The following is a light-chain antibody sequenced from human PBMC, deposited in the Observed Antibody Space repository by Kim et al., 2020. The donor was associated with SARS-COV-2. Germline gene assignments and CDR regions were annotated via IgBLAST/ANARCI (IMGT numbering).Light chain of an antibody. CDR1: QSIVFSDGNIY. V-gene: IGKV2-30*01. CDR3: MQGSQWPWT. J-gene: IGKJ1*01. CDR2: KIS. Sequence: PASISCTSSQSIVFSDGNIYLNWFHQRPGQSPRRLIYKISNRDSGVPDRFSGSGSGTDFTLKISRLEAEDVGVYYCMQGSQWPWTFGQGTKVEIK.